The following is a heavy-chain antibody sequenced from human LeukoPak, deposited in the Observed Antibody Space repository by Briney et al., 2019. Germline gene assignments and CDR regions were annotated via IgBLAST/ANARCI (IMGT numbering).Heavy chain of an antibody. V-gene: IGHV4-38-2*02. D-gene: IGHD3-22*01. Sequence: SETLSLTCTVSGYSIRNGYYWGWIRPPPGKGLEWIATIYYSGSTYYNPSLKSRVTISIDTSKNQFSLKLSSVTAADTAVYYCATVPEYYYDSSGYYWGQGTLVTVSS. CDR2: IYYSGST. J-gene: IGHJ4*02. CDR3: ATVPEYYYDSSGYY. CDR1: GYSIRNGYY.